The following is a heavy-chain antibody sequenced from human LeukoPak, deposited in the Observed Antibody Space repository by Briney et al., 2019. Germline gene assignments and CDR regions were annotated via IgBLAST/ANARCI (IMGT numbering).Heavy chain of an antibody. CDR1: VGSISSSSYY. CDR2: IYYSGST. CDR3: AACLSATWAIDY. V-gene: IGHV4-39*07. J-gene: IGHJ4*02. D-gene: IGHD1-1*01. Sequence: SETLSLTCTVSVGSISSSSYYWGWIRQPPGKGLEWLGSIYYSGSTYYNPSLKSPITISVDTSKLQFSLKLSSVTAADTAVYYCAACLSATWAIDYWGQGTLVTVSS.